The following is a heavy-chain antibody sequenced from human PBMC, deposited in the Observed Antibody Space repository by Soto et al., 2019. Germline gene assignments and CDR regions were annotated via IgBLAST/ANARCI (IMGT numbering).Heavy chain of an antibody. CDR2: LIPIFGTA. Sequence: SVKVSCKASGGTFSSYAISWVRQAPGQGLEWMGGLIPIFGTANYAQKFQGRVTITADEATSTAYMELSSLRSEDTAVYYCARVIGGDSSDAFDIWGQGTMVTVSS. CDR3: ARVIGGDSSDAFDI. V-gene: IGHV1-69*13. D-gene: IGHD3-22*01. CDR1: GGTFSSYA. J-gene: IGHJ3*02.